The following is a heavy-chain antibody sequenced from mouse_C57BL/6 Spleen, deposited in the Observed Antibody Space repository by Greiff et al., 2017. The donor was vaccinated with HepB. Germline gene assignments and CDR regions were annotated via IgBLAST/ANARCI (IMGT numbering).Heavy chain of an antibody. CDR1: GYTFTSYW. CDR3: ASPIYYGYEYAMDY. CDR2: INPNSGST. V-gene: IGHV1-64*01. D-gene: IGHD2-2*01. Sequence: VQLQQSGAELVKPGASVKLSCKASGYTFTSYWMHWVKQRPGQGLEWIGMINPNSGSTNYNEKFKSKATLTVDNSSSTAYMQRSSLTSEDAAVYYCASPIYYGYEYAMDYWGQGTSVTVSS. J-gene: IGHJ4*01.